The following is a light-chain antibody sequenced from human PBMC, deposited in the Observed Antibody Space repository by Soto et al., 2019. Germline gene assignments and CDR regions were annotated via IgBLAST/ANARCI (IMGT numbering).Light chain of an antibody. V-gene: IGKV3-15*01. CDR1: QSVTSN. Sequence: EVVMTHSPATLSVSPGERATLSCRASQSVTSNYLAWYQQKPGQAPRLLIYGASTRATGIPARFSGSGSGTEFTLTISSLQSEDFAVYYCQQYNNWPPWTFGQGTKVDIK. CDR2: GAS. J-gene: IGKJ1*01. CDR3: QQYNNWPPWT.